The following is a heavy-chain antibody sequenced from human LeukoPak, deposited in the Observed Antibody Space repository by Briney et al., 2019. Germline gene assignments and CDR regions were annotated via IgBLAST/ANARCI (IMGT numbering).Heavy chain of an antibody. CDR2: ISYDGSNK. J-gene: IGHJ4*02. CDR3: TTDWWEYGDYIIDY. D-gene: IGHD4-17*01. Sequence: GRSLRLSCAASGFTFSSYGMHWVRQAPGKGLEWVAVISYDGSNKYYADSVKGRFTISRDNSKNTLYLQMNSLKTEDTAVYYCTTDWWEYGDYIIDYWGQGTLVTVSS. CDR1: GFTFSSYG. V-gene: IGHV3-30*03.